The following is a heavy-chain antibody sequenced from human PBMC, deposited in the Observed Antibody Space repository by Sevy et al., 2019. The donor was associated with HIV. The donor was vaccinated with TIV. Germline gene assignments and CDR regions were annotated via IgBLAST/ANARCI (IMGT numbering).Heavy chain of an antibody. Sequence: ASVKVSCKASGYTFIDYYIHWVRQAPGQALEWMGRINPNSGATNYAQKFQDRVTMTRDTSISTSYMELRRLRSDDTAVYYCAREDYYDASGGWVDPWGQGTLVTFSS. CDR2: INPNSGAT. CDR1: GYTFIDYY. D-gene: IGHD3-22*01. CDR3: AREDYYDASGGWVDP. J-gene: IGHJ5*02. V-gene: IGHV1-2*06.